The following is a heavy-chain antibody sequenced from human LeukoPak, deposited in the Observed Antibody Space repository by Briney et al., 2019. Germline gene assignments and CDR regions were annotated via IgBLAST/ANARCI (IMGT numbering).Heavy chain of an antibody. Sequence: SETLSLTCTVSGGSISSGSYYWSWIRQPAGKGLEWIGRIYTSGSTNYNPSLKSRVTISVDTSKNQFSLKLSSVTAADTAVYHCARASTSWNWFDPWGQGTLVTVSS. CDR3: ARASTSWNWFDP. V-gene: IGHV4-61*02. D-gene: IGHD2-2*01. CDR1: GGSISSGSYY. J-gene: IGHJ5*02. CDR2: IYTSGST.